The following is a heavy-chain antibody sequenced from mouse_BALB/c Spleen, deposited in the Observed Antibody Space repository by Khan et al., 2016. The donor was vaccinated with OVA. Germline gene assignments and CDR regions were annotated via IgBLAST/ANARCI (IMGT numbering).Heavy chain of an antibody. D-gene: IGHD1-3*01. CDR1: GYTFTDFA. CDR3: TRGSGKFRFAY. Sequence: QVQLKESGAELVRPGVSVKISCKGPGYTFTDFAMHWVKQSHSKTLEWIGVISTYYGDATYNQKFKGTATMTVDKSSSTAYMELARLTSEDSAMYYCTRGSGKFRFAYWGQGTLVSVSA. CDR2: ISTYYGDA. J-gene: IGHJ3*01. V-gene: IGHV1S137*01.